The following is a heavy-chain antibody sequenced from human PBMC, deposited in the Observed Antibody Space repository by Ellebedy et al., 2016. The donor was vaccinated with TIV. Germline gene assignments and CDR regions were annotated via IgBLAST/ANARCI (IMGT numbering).Heavy chain of an antibody. D-gene: IGHD3-9*01. CDR2: ITGTGGGDNT. Sequence: PGGSLRLSCAASGFTFSTFAMSWVRQAPGKELEWVSTITGTGGGDNTYYADSVRGRFTISRDNSKNTLYLQMNSLRAEDTAVYYCAKVGVYFDWFPSLYYLDYWGQGTLVTVSS. V-gene: IGHV3-23*01. J-gene: IGHJ4*02. CDR3: AKVGVYFDWFPSLYYLDY. CDR1: GFTFSTFA.